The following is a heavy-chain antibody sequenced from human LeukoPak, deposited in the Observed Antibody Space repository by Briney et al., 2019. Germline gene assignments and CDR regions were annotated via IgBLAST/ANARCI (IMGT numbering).Heavy chain of an antibody. V-gene: IGHV5-51*01. D-gene: IGHD2-21*02. CDR2: IYPGDSDT. CDR1: GYSFTSYW. J-gene: IGHJ4*02. CDR3: ARLYCGGDCYSIADY. Sequence: GESLKISCKGSGYSFTSYWIGWVRQMPGKGLEWMGIIYPGDSDTGYSPSFQGQVTISADKSISTAYLQWSSLKASDTAMYYCARLYCGGDCYSIADYWGQGTLVTVSS.